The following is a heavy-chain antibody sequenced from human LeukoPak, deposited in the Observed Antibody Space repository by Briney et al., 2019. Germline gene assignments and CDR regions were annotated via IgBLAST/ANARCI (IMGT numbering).Heavy chain of an antibody. CDR2: INQAGSEE. V-gene: IGHV3-7*04. CDR1: GFTISSFW. J-gene: IGHJ4*02. Sequence: GGSLRLSCAVSGFTISSFWMGWVRQAPGKGLEWVANINQAGSEEYYVESERGRFFISRDNAENSLYLQMNSLTAEDTAVYYCAWMPGWYFHSWGQGTLVTVSS. D-gene: IGHD2-15*01. CDR3: AWMPGWYFHS.